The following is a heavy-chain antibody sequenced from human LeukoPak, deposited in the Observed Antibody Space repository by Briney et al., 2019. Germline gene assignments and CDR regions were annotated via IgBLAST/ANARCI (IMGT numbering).Heavy chain of an antibody. CDR2: INHSGST. CDR1: GGSFSGYY. Sequence: SSETLSLTCAVYGGSFSGYYWSWIRQPPGKGLEWIGEINHSGSTNYNPSLKSRVTISVDTSKNQFSLKLSSVTAADTAVYYCASVQYGYYYDSSGYPARVFDYWGQGTLVTVSS. J-gene: IGHJ4*02. D-gene: IGHD3-22*01. V-gene: IGHV4-34*01. CDR3: ASVQYGYYYDSSGYPARVFDY.